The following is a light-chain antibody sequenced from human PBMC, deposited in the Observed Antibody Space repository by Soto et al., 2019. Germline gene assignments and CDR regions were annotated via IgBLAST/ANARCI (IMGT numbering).Light chain of an antibody. Sequence: ALTQPASVSGSPGQSITISCTGTSSDVGGYNFVSWYQQYPGKAPKLMIYEVSNRPSGVSNRFSGSKSGNTASLTISGLQAEDESDYYCSSYTGSSTRYVFGTGTKVTVL. CDR1: SSDVGGYNF. J-gene: IGLJ1*01. V-gene: IGLV2-14*01. CDR2: EVS. CDR3: SSYTGSSTRYV.